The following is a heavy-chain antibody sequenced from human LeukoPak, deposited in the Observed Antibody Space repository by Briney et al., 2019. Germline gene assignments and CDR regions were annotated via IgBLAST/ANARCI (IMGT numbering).Heavy chain of an antibody. CDR2: INSDGNYT. D-gene: IGHD6-19*01. CDR3: AREYSSGWTSDY. CDR1: GFTFRSYA. V-gene: IGHV3-74*01. J-gene: IGHJ4*02. Sequence: HPGGSLRLSCAASGFTFRSYAMSWVRQAPGKGLVWVSRINSDGNYTTYADSVKGRFTISRDNAKNTLSLQMNSLRAEDTAVYYCAREYSSGWTSDYWGQGTLVTVSS.